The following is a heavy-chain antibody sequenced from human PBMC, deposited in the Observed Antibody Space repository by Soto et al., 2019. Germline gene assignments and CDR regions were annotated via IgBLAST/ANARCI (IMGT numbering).Heavy chain of an antibody. CDR3: ARGRPNYFYYGLDV. V-gene: IGHV4-30-4*01. CDR2: KYYSGAT. CDR1: GGSIKSDYY. Sequence: KTSETLSLTCTVSGGSIKSDYYWAWVRQPPGGGLQWMGYKYYSGATDSDPSLEARVSFSVDTSKNQFFLNLTSVTVADTAVYFCARGRPNYFYYGLDVWGPGIPVTVS. J-gene: IGHJ6*02.